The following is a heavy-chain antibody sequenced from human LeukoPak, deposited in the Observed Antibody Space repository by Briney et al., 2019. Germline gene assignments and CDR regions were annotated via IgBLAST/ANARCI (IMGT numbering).Heavy chain of an antibody. D-gene: IGHD3-10*01. J-gene: IGHJ4*02. CDR1: GFTFDDYA. Sequence: GGSLRLSCAASGFTFDDYAMHWVRQAPGKGLEWVSGISWNSGSIGYADSVKGRFTISRDNAKNSLYLQMNSLRAEDTALYYCAKDTGLLWFGELLSYLDYWGQGTLVTVSS. V-gene: IGHV3-9*01. CDR2: ISWNSGSI. CDR3: AKDTGLLWFGELLSYLDY.